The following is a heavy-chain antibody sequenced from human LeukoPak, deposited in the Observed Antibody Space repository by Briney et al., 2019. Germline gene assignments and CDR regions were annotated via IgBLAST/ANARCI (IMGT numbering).Heavy chain of an antibody. V-gene: IGHV3-7*01. D-gene: IGHD1-26*01. CDR3: ARDSFRGSYSDY. Sequence: EGSLRLSCAASGFTFSSYWMSWVRQAPGKGLEWVANIKQDGSEKYYVDSVKGRFTISRDNAKNSLYLQMNSLRAGDTAVYYCARDSFRGSYSDYWGQGTLVTVSS. CDR1: GFTFSSYW. J-gene: IGHJ4*02. CDR2: IKQDGSEK.